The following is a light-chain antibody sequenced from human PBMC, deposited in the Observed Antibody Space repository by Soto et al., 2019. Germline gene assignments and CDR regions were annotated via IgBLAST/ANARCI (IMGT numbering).Light chain of an antibody. V-gene: IGKV3-15*01. J-gene: IGKJ1*01. Sequence: IGMAQSPGTLSVPPGEGATVSWRASQSVSRKLAWYQQKPGQAPRLLIYGASTRATGIPARFSGSGSGTEFTLTICSLQLEDFQVYCSAQHNNWARTLAQGTKVDIK. CDR1: QSVSRK. CDR2: GAS. CDR3: AQHNNWART.